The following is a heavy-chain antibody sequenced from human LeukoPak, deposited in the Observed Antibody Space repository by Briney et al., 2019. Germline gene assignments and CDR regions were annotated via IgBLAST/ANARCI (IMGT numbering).Heavy chain of an antibody. CDR2: INHSGSA. V-gene: IGHV4-34*01. Sequence: PSETLSLTCAVSGGSFSGYYWTWIRQPPGKGLEWIGEINHSGSANYNPSLKSRVTISLDTSKNQFSLKLTSVTAADTAVYYCARHRSRPDYYFDYWGQGTLVTVSS. CDR1: GGSFSGYY. D-gene: IGHD1-26*01. CDR3: ARHRSRPDYYFDY. J-gene: IGHJ4*02.